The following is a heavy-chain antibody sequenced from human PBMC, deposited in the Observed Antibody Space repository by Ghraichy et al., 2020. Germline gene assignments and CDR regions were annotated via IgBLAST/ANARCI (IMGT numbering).Heavy chain of an antibody. Sequence: SVKVSCKASGGTFSSYAISWVRQAPGQGLEWMGGIIPIFGTANYAQKFQGRVTITADKSTSTAYMELSSLRSEDTAVYYCARDGQQSDSSGYYPYYFDYWGQGTLVTVSS. V-gene: IGHV1-69*06. CDR3: ARDGQQSDSSGYYPYYFDY. D-gene: IGHD3-22*01. J-gene: IGHJ4*02. CDR1: GGTFSSYA. CDR2: IIPIFGTA.